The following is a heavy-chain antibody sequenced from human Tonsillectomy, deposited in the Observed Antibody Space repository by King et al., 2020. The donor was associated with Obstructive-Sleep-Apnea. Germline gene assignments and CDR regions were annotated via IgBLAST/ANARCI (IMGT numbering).Heavy chain of an antibody. CDR3: AREILDYHDAFDI. CDR2: ISYDGSNK. V-gene: IGHV3-30*04. CDR1: GFTFSSYA. D-gene: IGHD4-11*01. Sequence: VQLVESGGGVVQPGRSLRLSCAASGFTFSSYAMHWVRQAPGKGLEWVAVISYDGSNKYYADSVKGRFTISRDNSKNTLYLQMNSLRAEDTAVYYCAREILDYHDAFDIWGQGTMVTVSS. J-gene: IGHJ3*02.